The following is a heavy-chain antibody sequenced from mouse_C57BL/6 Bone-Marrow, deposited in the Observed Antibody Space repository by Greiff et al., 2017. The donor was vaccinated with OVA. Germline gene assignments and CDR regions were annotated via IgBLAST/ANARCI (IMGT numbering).Heavy chain of an antibody. V-gene: IGHV7-3*01. CDR3: ARSNWCYAMDY. J-gene: IGHJ4*01. CDR2: IRNKANGYTT. CDR1: GFTFTDYY. Sequence: EVKVVESGGGLVQPGGSLSLSCAASGFTFTDYYMSWVRQPPGKALEWLGFIRNKANGYTTEYSASVKGRFTISRDNSQSILYLQMNALRAEDSATYYCARSNWCYAMDYWGQGTSVTVSS. D-gene: IGHD4-1*01.